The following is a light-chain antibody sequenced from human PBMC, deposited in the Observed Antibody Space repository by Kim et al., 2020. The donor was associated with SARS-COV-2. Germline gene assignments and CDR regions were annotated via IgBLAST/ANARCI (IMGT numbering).Light chain of an antibody. CDR2: KTS. V-gene: IGKV2-24*01. CDR1: QSLVCRDGNTY. J-gene: IGKJ2*01. CDR3: MEAVHLPHT. Sequence: PASITCRYSQSLVCRDGNTYLSWLDQRPDQPPRLLIYKTSNRFSGVPERFRGRGAGTDFTLMISRVEAEDVGVYYCMEAVHLPHTFGQGTKLEI.